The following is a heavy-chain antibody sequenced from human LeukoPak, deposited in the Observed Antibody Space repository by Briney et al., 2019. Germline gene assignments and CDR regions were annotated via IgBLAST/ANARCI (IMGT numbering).Heavy chain of an antibody. D-gene: IGHD4-11*01. V-gene: IGHV1-46*01. CDR2: INPSGGST. CDR1: GYTFTSYY. CDR3: AGMYSNYVFDY. Sequence: ASVKVSCKASGYTFTSYYMHWVRQAPGQGLEWMGIINPSGGSTSYAQKFQGRVTMTRDMSTSTVYMELSNLRSGDTAVYYCAGMYSNYVFDYWGQGTLVTVSS. J-gene: IGHJ4*02.